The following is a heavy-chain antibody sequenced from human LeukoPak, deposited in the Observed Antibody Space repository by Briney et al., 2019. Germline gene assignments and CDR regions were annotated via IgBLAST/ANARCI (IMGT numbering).Heavy chain of an antibody. J-gene: IGHJ4*02. Sequence: GGSLRLSCAASGFTFSSYAMSWVRQAPGKRLEWVSALSGSGGDTFYADSVKGRFTISRDNSKNTLYLQLSSLRPDDTAVYYCAKGAPSSSSIFDFWGPGTLVTVSS. CDR3: AKGAPSSSSIFDF. CDR1: GFTFSSYA. CDR2: LSGSGGDT. V-gene: IGHV3-23*01. D-gene: IGHD6-6*01.